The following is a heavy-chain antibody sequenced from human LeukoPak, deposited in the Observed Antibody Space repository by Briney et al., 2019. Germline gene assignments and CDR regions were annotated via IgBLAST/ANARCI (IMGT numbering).Heavy chain of an antibody. V-gene: IGHV3-23*01. D-gene: IGHD1-1*01. CDR1: GFTFSSYA. CDR3: ANNWNFAEFDY. J-gene: IGHJ4*02. Sequence: GGSLRLFCAASGFTFSSYAMSWVRQAPGKGLEWVSAISGSGGSTYYADSVKGRFTISRDNSKNTLYLQMNSLRAEDTAVYYCANNWNFAEFDYWGQGTLVTVSS. CDR2: ISGSGGST.